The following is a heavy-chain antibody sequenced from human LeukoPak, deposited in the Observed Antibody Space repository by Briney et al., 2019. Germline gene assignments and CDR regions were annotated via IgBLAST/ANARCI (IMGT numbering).Heavy chain of an antibody. V-gene: IGHV3-33*01. D-gene: IGHD5-18*01. CDR1: GFTFSSYG. CDR2: IWYDGSNK. CDR3: ARDQYSYGNGAGDY. J-gene: IGHJ4*02. Sequence: PGGSLRLSCAASGFTFSSYGMHWVRQAPGKGLEWVAVIWYDGSNKYYADSVKGRFTISRDNSKNTLYLQMNSLRAEDTAVYYCARDQYSYGNGAGDYWGQGTLVTVSS.